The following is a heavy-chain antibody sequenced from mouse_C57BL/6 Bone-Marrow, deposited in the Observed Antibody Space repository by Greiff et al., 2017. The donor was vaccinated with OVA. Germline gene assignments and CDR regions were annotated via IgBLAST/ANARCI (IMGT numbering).Heavy chain of an antibody. CDR1: GYTFTDYY. V-gene: IGHV1-19*01. J-gene: IGHJ2*01. Sequence: VQLQQSGPVLVKPGASVKMSCKASGYTFTDYYMNWVKQSHGKSLEWIGVINPYNGGTSYNQKFKGKATLTVDKSSSTAYMELNSLTSEDSAVYYCARSPTIYYFDYWGQGTTLTVSS. D-gene: IGHD1-1*02. CDR2: INPYNGGT. CDR3: ARSPTIYYFDY.